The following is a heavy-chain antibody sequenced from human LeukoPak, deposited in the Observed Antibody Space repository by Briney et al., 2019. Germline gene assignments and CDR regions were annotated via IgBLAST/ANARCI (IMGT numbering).Heavy chain of an antibody. CDR1: GFTFSSYG. J-gene: IGHJ4*02. D-gene: IGHD4-17*01. CDR2: ISYDGSNK. V-gene: IGHV3-30*03. Sequence: GGSLRLSCAASGFTFSSYGMHWVRQAPGKGLEWVAVISYDGSNKYYAGSVKGRFTISRDNAKNSLYLQMDSLRAEDTAVYYCARVSPNTVTTLQYFDYWGQGTLVTVSS. CDR3: ARVSPNTVTTLQYFDY.